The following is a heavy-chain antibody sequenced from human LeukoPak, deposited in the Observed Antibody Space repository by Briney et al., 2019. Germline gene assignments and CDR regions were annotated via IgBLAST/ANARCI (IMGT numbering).Heavy chain of an antibody. CDR2: IYTSGST. CDR3: ARQRTSMVVTARNWFDP. V-gene: IGHV4-4*07. J-gene: IGHJ5*02. D-gene: IGHD2-21*02. CDR1: GGSISRYY. Sequence: SETLSLTCTVSGGSISRYYWSWIRQPAGKGLEWIGRIYTSGSTNCNPSLKSRVTMSVDTSKNQFSLKLSSVTAADTAVYYCARQRTSMVVTARNWFDPWGQGTLVTVSS.